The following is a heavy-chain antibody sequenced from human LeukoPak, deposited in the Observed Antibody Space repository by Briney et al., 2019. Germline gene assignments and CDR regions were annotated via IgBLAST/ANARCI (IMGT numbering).Heavy chain of an antibody. Sequence: SGGSLRLSCAASGFTFSSYAMHWVRQAPGKGLEWVAVISYDGSNKYYADSVKGRFTISRDNSKNTLYLQMNSLRAEDTAVYYCARGSHGSGGIDYWGQGTLVTVS. D-gene: IGHD3-10*01. V-gene: IGHV3-30*04. CDR3: ARGSHGSGGIDY. CDR2: ISYDGSNK. J-gene: IGHJ4*02. CDR1: GFTFSSYA.